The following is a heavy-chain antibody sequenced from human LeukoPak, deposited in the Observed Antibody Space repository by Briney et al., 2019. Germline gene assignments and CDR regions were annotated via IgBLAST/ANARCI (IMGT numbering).Heavy chain of an antibody. CDR3: ARDSGVADHAFDI. V-gene: IGHV4-59*01. CDR1: GGSISSYY. CDR2: IYYSGST. D-gene: IGHD7-27*01. Sequence: SETLSLTCTVSGGSISSYYWSWIRQPPGKGLEWIGYIYYSGSTNYNPSLKSRVTISVDTSKNQFSLKLSSVTAADTAVYYCARDSGVADHAFDIWGQGTMVTVSS. J-gene: IGHJ3*02.